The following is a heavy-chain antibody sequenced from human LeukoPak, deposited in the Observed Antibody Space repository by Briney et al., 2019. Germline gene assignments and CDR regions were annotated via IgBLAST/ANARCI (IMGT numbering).Heavy chain of an antibody. Sequence: PGGSLRLSCAASGFTFSSYSMTWVRQAPGKGPEWISYINYSSATVYYADSVKSRFTISRDNAKNSLYLQMNSLRDEDTAVYYCARGRGGYTHFDYWGRGTLVTVSS. D-gene: IGHD3-22*01. CDR3: ARGRGGYTHFDY. CDR2: INYSSATV. V-gene: IGHV3-48*02. CDR1: GFTFSSYS. J-gene: IGHJ4*02.